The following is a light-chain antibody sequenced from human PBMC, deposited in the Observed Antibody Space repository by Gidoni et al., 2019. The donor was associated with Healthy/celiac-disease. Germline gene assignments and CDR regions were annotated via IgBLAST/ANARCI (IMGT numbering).Light chain of an antibody. CDR3: QQSYSTPRT. Sequence: DIQMTQSPSSLSASVGDRVTITCRASQSISSYLNWYQQKPGKAPKLLIYAASSLSSGVPSRFSGSGSGPDFTLTISCLQPEDFATYYCQQSYSTPRTFGQGTRLEIK. V-gene: IGKV1-39*01. CDR1: QSISSY. CDR2: AAS. J-gene: IGKJ5*01.